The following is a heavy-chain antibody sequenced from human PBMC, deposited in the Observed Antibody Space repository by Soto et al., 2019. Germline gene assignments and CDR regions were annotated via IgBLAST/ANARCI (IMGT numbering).Heavy chain of an antibody. J-gene: IGHJ6*02. CDR3: ARWCVVDRGSYYIVMDV. CDR2: ILYSGTA. CDR1: GGSFSSSGYY. Sequence: QVQLQESGPGLVKPSQSLSLTCSVSGGSFSSSGYYWSWIRQPPGKGLEWIGYILYSGTAYYNPSLNSRVTISRDTSKYQFSLRLTSVTAADTAVYYCARWCVVDRGSYYIVMDVWGQGTTVTVSS. V-gene: IGHV4-30-4*08. D-gene: IGHD5-12*01.